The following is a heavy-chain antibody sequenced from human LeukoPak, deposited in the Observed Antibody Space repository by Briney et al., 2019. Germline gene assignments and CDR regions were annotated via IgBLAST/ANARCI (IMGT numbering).Heavy chain of an antibody. J-gene: IGHJ4*02. V-gene: IGHV4-39*01. CDR3: ARHRDYFDF. Sequence: SETLSLTCTVSGGSIDSRSYYWDWIRQAPGKGLEWIGTIYHSGSTEYNPSLKSRVAIFVDTSKNQFSLILHSVAAADTAVYYCARHRDYFDFWGQGALVTVSS. CDR2: IYHSGST. CDR1: GGSIDSRSYY.